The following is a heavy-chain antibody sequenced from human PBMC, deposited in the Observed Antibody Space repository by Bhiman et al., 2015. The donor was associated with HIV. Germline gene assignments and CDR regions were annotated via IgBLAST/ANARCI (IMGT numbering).Heavy chain of an antibody. CDR1: GFTFINTW. CDR2: IKSEIDGGTT. CDR3: TTDRYSLPFFDF. V-gene: IGHV3-15*05. D-gene: IGHD1-26*01. Sequence: EVQLVESGGGLVQPGGSLRLSCAASGFTFINTWMSWVRQAPGKGLEWVGRIKSEIDGGTTDSAAPVKGRFTISRDDSKNTLYLQMNSLKTEDTAVYYCTTDRYSLPFFDFWGQGTLVTVSS. J-gene: IGHJ4*02.